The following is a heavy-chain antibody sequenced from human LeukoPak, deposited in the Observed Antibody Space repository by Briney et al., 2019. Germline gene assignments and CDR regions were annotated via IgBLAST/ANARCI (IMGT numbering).Heavy chain of an antibody. CDR3: ARGSIADRLST. D-gene: IGHD6-6*01. CDR1: GGSFSGYY. CDR2: IDHSGTT. Sequence: SETLSLTCAVYGGSFSGYYWSWIRQSPGKGLEWIGEIDHSGTTTYNPSLNSRVTISVDTSKNQFSLKLSSVTAADTAVYYCARGSIADRLSTWGQGNLVTVSS. J-gene: IGHJ5*02. V-gene: IGHV4-34*01.